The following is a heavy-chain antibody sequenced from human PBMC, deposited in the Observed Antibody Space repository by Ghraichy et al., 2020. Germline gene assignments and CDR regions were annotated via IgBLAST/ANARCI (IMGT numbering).Heavy chain of an antibody. Sequence: SETLSLTCAVYGGSFSGYYWSWIRHPTGTGLEWIGEINQSGSTTYSPSLKSRVSISIDTSKNQFSLRLSSVTAAVTAVYYCVRRSRRGARLGGPTSNWFDPWGQGTLVTVSS. V-gene: IGHV4-34*01. CDR2: INQSGST. CDR3: VRRSRRGARLGGPTSNWFDP. D-gene: IGHD1-26*01. J-gene: IGHJ5*02. CDR1: GGSFSGYY.